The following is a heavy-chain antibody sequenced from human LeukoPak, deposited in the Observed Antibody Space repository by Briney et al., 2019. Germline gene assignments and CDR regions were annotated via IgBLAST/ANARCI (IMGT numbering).Heavy chain of an antibody. V-gene: IGHV3-23*01. CDR2: FSGSGGST. CDR1: GFTFSTYA. D-gene: IGHD3-3*01. J-gene: IGHJ4*02. CDR3: AKDYGRGTIHY. Sequence: PGGSLRLSCATSGFTFSTYALSWVRQAPGKGLEWVSGFSGSGGSTYYADSVKGRFTISRDNSKNTLYLQMNSLRAEDTAVYFCAKDYGRGTIHYWGQGTLVIVSS.